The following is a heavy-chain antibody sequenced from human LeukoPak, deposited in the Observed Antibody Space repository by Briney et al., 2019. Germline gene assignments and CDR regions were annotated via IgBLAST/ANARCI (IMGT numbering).Heavy chain of an antibody. Sequence: GGSLRLSCAASGFTFSSYAMHWVRQAPGKGLEWVAVISYDGSNKYYADSVKGRFTISRDNAKSTVHLQMNSLRAEDTAVYYCARGGYGAHMGWGQGTLVTVSS. CDR2: ISYDGSNK. V-gene: IGHV3-30*07. CDR1: GFTFSSYA. J-gene: IGHJ4*02. CDR3: ARGGYGAHMG. D-gene: IGHD5-18*01.